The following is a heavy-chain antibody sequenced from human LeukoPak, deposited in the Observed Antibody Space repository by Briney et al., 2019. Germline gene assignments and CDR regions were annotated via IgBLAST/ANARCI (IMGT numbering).Heavy chain of an antibody. CDR3: ATKLGSGYDYVY. Sequence: GGSLRLSCEASGFTFGSYAMSWVRQAPGKGLEWVSAISGSGGSTFYADSVKGRFTISRDNSKNTLYLQMTSLRAEDTAVYYCATKLGSGYDYVYWGQGTLVTVSS. CDR2: ISGSGGST. J-gene: IGHJ4*02. CDR1: GFTFGSYA. V-gene: IGHV3-23*01. D-gene: IGHD5-12*01.